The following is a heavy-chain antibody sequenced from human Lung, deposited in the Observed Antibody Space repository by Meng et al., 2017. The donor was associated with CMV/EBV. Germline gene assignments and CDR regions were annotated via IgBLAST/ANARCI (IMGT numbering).Heavy chain of an antibody. J-gene: IGHJ4*02. CDR1: VYTFTDHSYY. D-gene: IGHD3-10*01. V-gene: IGHV1-2*02. Sequence: ASXXVSXLASVYTFTDHSYYVHWVRQATGQGLEWMGWINPNSGETKYAQKFQDRVRMTRDTSISTAYMELGSLRSDDTAVYYCAREEVVREVTSSAKAEFWXQGTXVTVSS. CDR2: INPNSGET. CDR3: AREEVVREVTSSAKAEF.